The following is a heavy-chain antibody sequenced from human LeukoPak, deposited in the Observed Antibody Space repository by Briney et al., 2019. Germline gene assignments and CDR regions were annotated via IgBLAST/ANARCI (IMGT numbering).Heavy chain of an antibody. CDR2: INHSGST. CDR1: GGSLSGYY. CDR3: ARGRRRVITTWFDP. D-gene: IGHD3-22*01. J-gene: IGHJ5*02. Sequence: SETLSLTCAVYGGSLSGYYWSWIRQPPGKGLEWIGEINHSGSTNYNPSLKSRVTISVDTSKNQFSLKLSSVTAADTAVYYCARGRRRVITTWFDPWGQGTLVTVSS. V-gene: IGHV4-34*01.